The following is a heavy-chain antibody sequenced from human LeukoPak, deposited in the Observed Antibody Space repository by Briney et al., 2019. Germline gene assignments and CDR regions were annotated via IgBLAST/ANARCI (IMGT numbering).Heavy chain of an antibody. D-gene: IGHD3-3*01. Sequence: GGSLRLSCAASGFTFSSYAMHWVRQAPGKGLEWVAVISYDGSNKYYADSVKGRFTISRDNSKNTLYLQMNSLRAEDTAVYYCARDGYDFWSGDDYYYYYMDVWGKGTTVTVSS. V-gene: IGHV3-30*01. CDR2: ISYDGSNK. J-gene: IGHJ6*03. CDR3: ARDGYDFWSGDDYYYYYMDV. CDR1: GFTFSSYA.